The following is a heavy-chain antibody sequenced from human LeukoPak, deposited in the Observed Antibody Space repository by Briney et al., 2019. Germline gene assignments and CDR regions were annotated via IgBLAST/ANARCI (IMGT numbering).Heavy chain of an antibody. CDR1: GFDVTTNN. V-gene: IGHV3-66*04. D-gene: IGHD2-21*01. CDR2: FHACGGP. Sequence: GGSLRLSCVGSGFDVTTNNMYWVRQAPGKGLECVSAFHACGGPDYADSVRDRFTISRDNSKNTLYLQMNSLRAEDTAVYFCGRRFCNSCPLDFWGQGTLVTVSS. J-gene: IGHJ4*02. CDR3: GRRFCNSCPLDF.